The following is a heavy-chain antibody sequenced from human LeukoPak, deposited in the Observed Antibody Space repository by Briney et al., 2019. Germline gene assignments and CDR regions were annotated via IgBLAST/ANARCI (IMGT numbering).Heavy chain of an antibody. CDR2: INPSGGST. J-gene: IGHJ5*02. CDR1: GYTFTSYY. D-gene: IGHD1-26*01. CDR3: ARDNSVGDYAWWFDP. V-gene: IGHV1-46*01. Sequence: ASVKVSCKASGYTFTSYYMHWVQQAPGQGLEWMGIINPSGGSTSYAQKFQGRVTMTRDMSTSTVYMELSSLRSEDTAVYYCARDNSVGDYAWWFDPWGQGTLVTVSS.